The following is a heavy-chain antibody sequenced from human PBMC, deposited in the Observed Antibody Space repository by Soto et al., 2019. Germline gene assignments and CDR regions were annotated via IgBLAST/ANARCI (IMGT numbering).Heavy chain of an antibody. CDR2: MNPNSGST. CDR3: ARGSWPYAFDI. V-gene: IGHV1-8*01. J-gene: IGHJ3*02. Sequence: ASVKVSCKASGYTFTSYDINWVRQATGQGLEWMGWMNPNSGSTGYAQKFQGRVTMTRNTSISTAYMELSNLRSEDTAVYYCARGSWPYAFDIWGQGTMVTVSS. CDR1: GYTFTSYD.